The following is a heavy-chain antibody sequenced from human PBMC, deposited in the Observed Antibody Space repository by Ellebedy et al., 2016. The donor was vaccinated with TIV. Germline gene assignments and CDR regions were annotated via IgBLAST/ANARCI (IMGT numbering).Heavy chain of an antibody. CDR3: ARDGGVAAYYYYGMDV. CDR1: GYTLTELS. V-gene: IGHV1-46*01. D-gene: IGHD2-8*02. CDR2: INPSGGST. J-gene: IGHJ6*02. Sequence: ASVKVSCKVSGYTLTELSMHWVRQAPGQGLEWMGIINPSGGSTSYAQKFQGRVTMTRDTSTSTVYMELSSLRSEDTAVYYCARDGGVAAYYYYGMDVWGRGTTVTVSS.